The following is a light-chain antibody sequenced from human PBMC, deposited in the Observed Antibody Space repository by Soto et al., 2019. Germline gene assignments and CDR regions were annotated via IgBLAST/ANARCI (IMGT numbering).Light chain of an antibody. Sequence: SYELTQPPSMSVSPGQTAVITCSGDALPRQYVYWFKQKPGQAPVSVIYQDTRRPPTIPARFSGSASGTTVSLTIGGVQADDEADYYCQSADTSGNIEVFGPGTKVTVL. CDR3: QSADTSGNIEV. V-gene: IGLV3-25*02. CDR1: ALPRQY. CDR2: QDT. J-gene: IGLJ1*01.